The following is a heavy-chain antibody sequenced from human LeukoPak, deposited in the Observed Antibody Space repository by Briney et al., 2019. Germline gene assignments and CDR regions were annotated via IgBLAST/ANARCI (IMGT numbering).Heavy chain of an antibody. CDR1: GFXFSSYS. V-gene: IGHV3-21*01. D-gene: IGHD3-22*01. J-gene: IGHJ4*02. CDR2: ISSSSSYI. Sequence: PGGSLRLSCAASGFXFSSYSINWVRQAPGQGLEWVSSISSSSSYIYYADSVKGRFTISRDNAKNSLYLQMNSLRAEDTAVYYCARDLTGSSGYLDYWGQGTLVTVSS. CDR3: ARDLTGSSGYLDY.